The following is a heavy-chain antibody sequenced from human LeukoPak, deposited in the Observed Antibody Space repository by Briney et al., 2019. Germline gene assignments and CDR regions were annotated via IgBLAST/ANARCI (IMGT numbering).Heavy chain of an antibody. V-gene: IGHV1-69*05. Sequence: GASVKVSCKASGGTFSSYAISWVRQAPGQGLEWMGGIIPIFGTANYAQKFQGRVTITTDESTSTAYMELSSLRSEDTAVYYCARDRAPVTMLRGHPGGFDPWGQGTLVTVSS. CDR1: GGTFSSYA. CDR2: IIPIFGTA. D-gene: IGHD3-10*01. CDR3: ARDRAPVTMLRGHPGGFDP. J-gene: IGHJ5*02.